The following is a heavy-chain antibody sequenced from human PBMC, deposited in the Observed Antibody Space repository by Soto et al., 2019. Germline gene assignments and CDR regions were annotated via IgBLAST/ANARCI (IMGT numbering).Heavy chain of an antibody. V-gene: IGHV3-23*01. CDR3: AKDQEGHPENYFDY. J-gene: IGHJ4*02. CDR1: GFTFSSYA. Sequence: GGSLRLSCAASGFTFSSYAMSWVRQAPGKGLEWVSAISGSGGSTYYADSVKGRFTISRDNSKNTLYLQMNSLRTEDTAVYYCAKDQEGHPENYFDYWGQGTLVTVSS. CDR2: ISGSGGST.